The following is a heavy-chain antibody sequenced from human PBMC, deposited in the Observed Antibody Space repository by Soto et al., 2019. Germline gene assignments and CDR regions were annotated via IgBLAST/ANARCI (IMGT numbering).Heavy chain of an antibody. J-gene: IGHJ4*02. CDR1: GFTFSSYG. CDR2: ISYDGSNK. V-gene: IGHV3-30*18. Sequence: QVQLVESGGGVVQPGRSLRLSCAASGFTFSSYGMHWVRQAPGKGLEWVAVISYDGSNKYYADSLKGRFTISRDNSKNTLYLQMNSLRAEDTAVYYCAKVADSSGYYFDYWGQGTLVTVSS. CDR3: AKVADSSGYYFDY. D-gene: IGHD3-22*01.